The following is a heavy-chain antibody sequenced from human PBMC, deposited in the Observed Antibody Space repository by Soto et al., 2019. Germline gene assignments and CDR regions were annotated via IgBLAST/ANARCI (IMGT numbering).Heavy chain of an antibody. J-gene: IGHJ5*02. D-gene: IGHD3-10*01. Sequence: ASVKVSCKASGYTFTGYYMHWVRQAPGQGLEWMGWINPNSGGTNYAQKFQVWVTMTRDTSISTAYMELSRLRSDDTAVYYCARGRVSRRWFWFDPWGQGTLVTVSS. V-gene: IGHV1-2*04. CDR3: ARGRVSRRWFWFDP. CDR2: INPNSGGT. CDR1: GYTFTGYY.